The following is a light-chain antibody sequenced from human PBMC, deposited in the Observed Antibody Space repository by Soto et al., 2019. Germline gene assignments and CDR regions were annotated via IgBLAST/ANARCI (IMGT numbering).Light chain of an antibody. CDR2: DAS. CDR1: QSVSSY. V-gene: IGKV3-11*01. Sequence: EIVLTQSPATLSLSPGERATLSCRASQSVSSYLAWYQQKPGQGPRLLIYDASARATGIPARFSGSGSGTDFTLTICSLEPEDFAVYYCQQRSNLMYTFGQGTKLEIK. J-gene: IGKJ2*01. CDR3: QQRSNLMYT.